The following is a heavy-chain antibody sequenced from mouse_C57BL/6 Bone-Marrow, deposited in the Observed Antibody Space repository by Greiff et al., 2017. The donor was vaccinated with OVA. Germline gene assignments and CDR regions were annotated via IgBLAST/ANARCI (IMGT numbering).Heavy chain of an antibody. CDR1: GFTFSDYY. J-gene: IGHJ1*03. V-gene: IGHV5-16*01. CDR3: ARDGVGSRRMGYFDV. CDR2: INYDGSST. Sequence: EVQLVESEGGLVQPGSSMKLSCTASGFTFSDYYMAWVRQVPEKGLEWVANINYDGSSTYYLDSLKSRFIISRDNAKNILYLQMSSLKSEDTATYYCARDGVGSRRMGYFDVWGTGTTVTVSS. D-gene: IGHD1-1*01.